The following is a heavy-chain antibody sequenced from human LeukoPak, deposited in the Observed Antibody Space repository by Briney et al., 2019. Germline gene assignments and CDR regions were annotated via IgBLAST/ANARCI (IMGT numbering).Heavy chain of an antibody. CDR3: AKAETGYYYDSSVYPFAY. CDR1: GFTFSSYS. CDR2: ISSSSSYI. Sequence: GGSLTLSCAASGFTFSSYSMIWVRQAPGKGLEWVSSISSSSSYIYYADSVKGRFTVSRDNAKNSLYLQMNSLRAEDTAVYYCAKAETGYYYDSSVYPFAYWGQGTLVTVSS. J-gene: IGHJ4*02. V-gene: IGHV3-21*01. D-gene: IGHD3-22*01.